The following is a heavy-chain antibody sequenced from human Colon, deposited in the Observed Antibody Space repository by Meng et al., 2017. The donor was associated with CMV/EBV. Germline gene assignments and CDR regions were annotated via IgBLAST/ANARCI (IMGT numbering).Heavy chain of an antibody. J-gene: IGHJ4*02. CDR2: ISSDGRNT. Sequence: GGSLRLSCAVSEFAFSSYSMHWVRQAPGKGLEYVSAISSDGRNTYYADSVKGRFSVSRDNSKNTLFLQKDSLRPEDTAVYYCATDPSTVTTNYWGQGTLVTVSS. CDR3: ATDPSTVTTNY. V-gene: IGHV3-64*02. CDR1: EFAFSSYS. D-gene: IGHD4-17*01.